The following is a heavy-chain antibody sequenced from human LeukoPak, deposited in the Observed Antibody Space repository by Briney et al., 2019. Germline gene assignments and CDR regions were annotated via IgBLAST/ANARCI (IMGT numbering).Heavy chain of an antibody. D-gene: IGHD2-15*01. Sequence: GGSLRLSCAASGFTFSDYYMSWIRQAPGKGLEWVSYISSSSSYTNYADSVKGRFTISRDNAKNSLYLQMNSLRAEDTAVYYCARQIGFCSDGTCYFDDWGQGTLVTVSS. V-gene: IGHV3-11*03. J-gene: IGHJ4*02. CDR1: GFTFSDYY. CDR3: ARQIGFCSDGTCYFDD. CDR2: ISSSSSYT.